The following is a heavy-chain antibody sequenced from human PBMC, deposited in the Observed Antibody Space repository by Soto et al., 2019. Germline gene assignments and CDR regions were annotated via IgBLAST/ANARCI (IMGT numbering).Heavy chain of an antibody. J-gene: IGHJ6*02. Sequence: XESLRLTCAASGFTFSSYDRHWVRQATGKGLEWVSAIGPAVDTYYPGSVKGRFTISRDDSKNSLYLQMNSLKTEDTAVYYCARVAAASPVLDYYYGMDVWGQRTTVTVS. CDR3: ARVAAASPVLDYYYGMDV. CDR1: GFTFSSYD. V-gene: IGHV3-13*01. CDR2: IGPAVDT. D-gene: IGHD3-3*01.